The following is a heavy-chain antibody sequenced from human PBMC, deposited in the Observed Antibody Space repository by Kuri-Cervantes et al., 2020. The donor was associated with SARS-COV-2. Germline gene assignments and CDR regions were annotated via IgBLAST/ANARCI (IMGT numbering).Heavy chain of an antibody. J-gene: IGHJ3*02. D-gene: IGHD6-13*01. CDR3: ARLYSSSWCAFDI. CDR1: GGSISSHY. CDR2: IYYSGST. V-gene: IGHV4-59*11. Sequence: GSLRLSCTVSGGSISSHYWSWIRQPPGKGLEWIGYIYYSGSTNYNPSLKSRVTISVDTSKNQFSLKLSSVTAADTAVYYCARLYSSSWCAFDIWGQGTMVTVSS.